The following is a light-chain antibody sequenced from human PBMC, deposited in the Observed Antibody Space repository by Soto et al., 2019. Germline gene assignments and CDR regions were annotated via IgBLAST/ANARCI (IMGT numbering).Light chain of an antibody. CDR3: LQDYNYPPA. J-gene: IGKJ1*01. CDR1: QGIRND. CDR2: AAS. Sequence: AIQMTHSPSSLSASVGCRFSITCRASQGIRNDLGWYQQKPGKAPKLLIYAASSLQSGVPSRFSGSGSGTDFTLTISSLQPEDFATYYCLQDYNYPPAFGQGTKVDIK. V-gene: IGKV1-6*01.